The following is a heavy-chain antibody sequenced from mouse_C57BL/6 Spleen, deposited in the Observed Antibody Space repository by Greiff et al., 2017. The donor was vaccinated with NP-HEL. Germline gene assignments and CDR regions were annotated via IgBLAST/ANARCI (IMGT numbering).Heavy chain of an antibody. J-gene: IGHJ4*01. CDR1: GYTFTSYW. D-gene: IGHD4-1*01. V-gene: IGHV1-53*01. CDR3: ARQTGTRAMDY. Sequence: VKLKESGTELVKPGASVKLSCKASGYTFTSYWMHWVKQRPGQGLEWIGNINPSNGGTNYNEKFKSKATLTVDKSSSTAYMQLSSLTSEDSAVYYCARQTGTRAMDYWGQGTSVTVSS. CDR2: INPSNGGT.